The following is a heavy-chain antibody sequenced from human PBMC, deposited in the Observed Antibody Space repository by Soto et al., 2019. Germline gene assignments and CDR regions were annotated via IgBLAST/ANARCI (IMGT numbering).Heavy chain of an antibody. D-gene: IGHD4-17*01. J-gene: IGHJ4*02. CDR3: ARANYGDYDFDY. CDR1: GGSFSGYY. Sequence: QVRLQQWGAGLLKPSETLSLTCAVYGGSFSGYYWSWIRQPPGKGLEWIGEINHSGSTNYNPSLKSRVTISVDTSKNQFSLKLSSVTAADTAVYYCARANYGDYDFDYWGQGTLVTVSS. CDR2: INHSGST. V-gene: IGHV4-34*01.